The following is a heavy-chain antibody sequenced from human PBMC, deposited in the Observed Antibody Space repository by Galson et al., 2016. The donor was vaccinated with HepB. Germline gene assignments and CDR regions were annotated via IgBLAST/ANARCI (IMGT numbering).Heavy chain of an antibody. D-gene: IGHD3-16*01. CDR2: ISTTSNTI. CDR3: ARDFRGRRSNNWFDP. J-gene: IGHJ5*02. V-gene: IGHV3-11*01. CDR1: GFTFNDYY. Sequence: SLRLSYAASGFTFNDYYMSWFRQSPGEGLEWIAYISTTSNTIYYADSVKGRFTITRDNAKNSLYLQMNSLTVQDTALYYCARDFRGRRSNNWFDPGGQGTLVTVSS.